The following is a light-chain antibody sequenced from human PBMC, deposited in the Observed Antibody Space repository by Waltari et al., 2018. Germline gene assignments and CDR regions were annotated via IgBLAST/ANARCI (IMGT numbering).Light chain of an antibody. V-gene: IGKV3-11*01. CDR3: QQRTTWPSIT. CDR1: QSVNTN. Sequence: EIVLTRSPATLSLSPGERGTLSCRASQSVNTNLAWYQQKPGQAPRLFIYDASNRATGIPARFSGSGSGTDFTLTISSLEREDFAVYYCQQRTTWPSITFGQGTRLEIK. J-gene: IGKJ5*01. CDR2: DAS.